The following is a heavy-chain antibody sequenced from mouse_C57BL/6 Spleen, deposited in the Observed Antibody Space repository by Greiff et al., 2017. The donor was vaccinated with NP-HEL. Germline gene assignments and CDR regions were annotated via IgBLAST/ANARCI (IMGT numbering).Heavy chain of an antibody. V-gene: IGHV1-15*01. CDR2: IDPETGGT. CDR1: GYTFTDYE. CDR3: TRSGNYWFAY. J-gene: IGHJ3*01. D-gene: IGHD2-1*01. Sequence: QVQLQQSGAELVRPGASVTLSCKASGYTFTDYEMHWVKQTPVHGLEWIGAIDPETGGTAYNQKFKGKAILTVDKSSSTAYMDLRSLTSADSSVYYCTRSGNYWFAYWGQGTLVTVSA.